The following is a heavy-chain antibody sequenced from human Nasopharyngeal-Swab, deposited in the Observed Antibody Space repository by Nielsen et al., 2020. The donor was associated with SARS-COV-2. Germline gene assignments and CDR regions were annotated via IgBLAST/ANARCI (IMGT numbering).Heavy chain of an antibody. J-gene: IGHJ5*02. CDR2: IDARGGGI. CDR3: AKGTVWFGES. D-gene: IGHD3-10*01. V-gene: IGHV3-23*01. Sequence: VRQAPGKGLEWVSAIDARGGGIIYADSVKGRFTISRDNFKNTLYLQMNSLRAGDTAVYYCAKGTVWFGESWGQGTLVTVSS.